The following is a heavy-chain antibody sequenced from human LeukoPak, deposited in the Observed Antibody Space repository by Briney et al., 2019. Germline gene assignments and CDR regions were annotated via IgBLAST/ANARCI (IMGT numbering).Heavy chain of an antibody. CDR2: IYTSGST. D-gene: IGHD3-10*01. J-gene: IGHJ5*02. CDR3: ARGGYYGSGNDFRFDP. Sequence: SETLSLTCTVSGGSISSYYWSWIRQPAGKGLEWIGRIYTSGSTNYNPSLKSRVTISVDTSKNQFSLKLSSVTAADTAVYYCARGGYYGSGNDFRFDPWGQGTLVTVSS. CDR1: GGSISSYY. V-gene: IGHV4-4*07.